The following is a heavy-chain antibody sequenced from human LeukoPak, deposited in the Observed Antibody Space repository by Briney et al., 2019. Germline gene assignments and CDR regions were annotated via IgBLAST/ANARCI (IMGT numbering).Heavy chain of an antibody. CDR1: GFTFGKYW. CDR3: ARDQYDTWSRRGNFDS. Sequence: GGSLRLSCVASGFTFGKYWMSWVRQAPGKGLEWVANIKLDGSEKNYVDSVKGRFTISRDNTKNSLYLQMSSLRAEDTAVFYCARDQYDTWSRRGNFDSWGQGTLVIVSS. CDR2: IKLDGSEK. J-gene: IGHJ4*02. D-gene: IGHD3-3*01. V-gene: IGHV3-7*03.